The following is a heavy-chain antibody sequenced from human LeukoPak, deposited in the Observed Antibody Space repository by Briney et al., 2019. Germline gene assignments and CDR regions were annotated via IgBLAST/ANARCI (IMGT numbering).Heavy chain of an antibody. CDR3: AKDRWLLHHFSY. Sequence: GGSLRLSCAASGFTFSNAWMNWVRQAPGKGLEWVGRIKSKTDGGTTDYAAPVKGRFTISRDDSKNTLYLQMNSLKTEDTAVYYCAKDRWLLHHFSYWGQGTLVTVSS. D-gene: IGHD3-3*01. CDR2: IKSKTDGGTT. V-gene: IGHV3-15*07. CDR1: GFTFSNAW. J-gene: IGHJ4*02.